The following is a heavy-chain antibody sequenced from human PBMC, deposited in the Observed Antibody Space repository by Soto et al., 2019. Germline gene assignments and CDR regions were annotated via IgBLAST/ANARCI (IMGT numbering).Heavy chain of an antibody. CDR2: ISVTGDTT. J-gene: IGHJ4*02. D-gene: IGHD5-12*01. CDR1: GFTISTYS. CDR3: AKWSGYGDL. V-gene: IGHV3-23*01. Sequence: EVQLLESGGGLVQPGGSLRLSYAASGFTISTYSFTWVRQTPAKGLEWVSGISVTGDTTFYADSVKGRFTISRDISKNTVYLQMHSLRVEDTAVYFCAKWSGYGDLWGQGTLVTVSS.